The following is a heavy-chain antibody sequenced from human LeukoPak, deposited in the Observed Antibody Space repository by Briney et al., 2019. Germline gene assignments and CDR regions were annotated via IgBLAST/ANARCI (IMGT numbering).Heavy chain of an antibody. CDR2: IIPIFGTA. V-gene: IGHV1-69*13. CDR3: ARDRSRGYSYTGTWYFDP. J-gene: IGHJ2*01. D-gene: IGHD5-18*01. Sequence: SVTVSCTASGGTFSSYAISWVRQAPGQGLEWMGGIIPIFGTANYAQKFQGRVTITADESTSTAYMELSSLRSEDTAVYYCARDRSRGYSYTGTWYFDPWGRGTLVTVSS. CDR1: GGTFSSYA.